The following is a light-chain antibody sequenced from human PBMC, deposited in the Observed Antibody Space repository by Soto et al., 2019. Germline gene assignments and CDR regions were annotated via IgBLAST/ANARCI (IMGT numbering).Light chain of an antibody. CDR1: NTDIGAYSR. CDR3: VSYTNSDSWV. Sequence: QSVLTQPASLSGSPGQSITISCTGTNTDIGAYSRVCWYQQHPGKVPKLMIYAVSNRPSGVSNRFSGSKSGNTASLTISGLLSEDEADYYCVSYTNSDSWVFGGGTQLTVL. J-gene: IGLJ3*02. V-gene: IGLV2-14*03. CDR2: AVS.